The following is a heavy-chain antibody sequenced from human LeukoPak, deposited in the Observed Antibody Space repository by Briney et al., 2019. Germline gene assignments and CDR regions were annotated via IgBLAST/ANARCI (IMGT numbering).Heavy chain of an antibody. CDR3: ARTAITSVSPYYFDY. V-gene: IGHV3-23*01. CDR2: ISGSGGIT. CDR1: GFTFSTYT. D-gene: IGHD3-16*01. Sequence: GGSLRLSCAASGFTFSTYTMSWVRQAPGKGLEWVSVISGSGGITYYADSVKGRFTISRDNSKNTLYLQMNSLRAEDTAVYYCARTAITSVSPYYFDYWGQGTLVTVSS. J-gene: IGHJ4*02.